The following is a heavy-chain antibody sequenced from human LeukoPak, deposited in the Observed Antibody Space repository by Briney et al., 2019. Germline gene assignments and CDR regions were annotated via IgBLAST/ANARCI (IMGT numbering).Heavy chain of an antibody. CDR2: INTCNGDT. CDR1: GYTFTNYG. CDR3: ARVDAILTGYYSYFDY. J-gene: IGHJ4*02. V-gene: IGHV1-18*01. Sequence: ASVKVSCKASGYTFTNYGLTWVRQAPGQGLEWMGWINTCNGDTNYAQNLQGRVTMTTDTSTSTAYMELRSLRSDDSAVYYCARVDAILTGYYSYFDYWGQGTLVTVSS. D-gene: IGHD3-9*01.